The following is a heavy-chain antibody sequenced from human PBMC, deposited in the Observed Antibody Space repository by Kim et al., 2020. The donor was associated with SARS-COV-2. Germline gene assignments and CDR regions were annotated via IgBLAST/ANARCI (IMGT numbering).Heavy chain of an antibody. Sequence: GGSLRLSCAASGFTVSSNYMSWVRQAPGKGLEWVSVIYSGGSTYYADSVKGRFTISRDNSKNTLYLQMNSLRAEDTAVYYCARVLASLFLPDVWGQGTTVTVSS. D-gene: IGHD3-3*01. J-gene: IGHJ6*02. CDR3: ARVLASLFLPDV. V-gene: IGHV3-53*01. CDR2: IYSGGST. CDR1: GFTVSSNY.